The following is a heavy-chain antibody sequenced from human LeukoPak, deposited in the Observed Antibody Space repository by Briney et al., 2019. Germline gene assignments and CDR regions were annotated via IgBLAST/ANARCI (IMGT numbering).Heavy chain of an antibody. J-gene: IGHJ4*02. D-gene: IGHD2-2*01. CDR2: IYYSGST. CDR1: GGSISSYY. Sequence: SETLSLTCTVSGGSISSYYWSWIRQPPGKGLEWIGYIYYSGSTNYNPSLKSRVTISVDTSKNQFSLKLSSVTAADTAVYYCARLDCSSTSCYFDYWGQGTLVTVS. CDR3: ARLDCSSTSCYFDY. V-gene: IGHV4-59*01.